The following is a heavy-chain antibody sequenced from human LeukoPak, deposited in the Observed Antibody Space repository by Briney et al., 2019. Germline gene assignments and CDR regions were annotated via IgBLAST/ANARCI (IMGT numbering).Heavy chain of an antibody. V-gene: IGHV3-23*01. Sequence: GGSLRLSCAASGFTFSSYGMHWVRQAPGKGLEWVSAISGSGGSTYYADSVKGRFTISRDNSKNTLYLQMNSLRAEDTAVYYCAKGAYYYGSGSYYPTKPKYYFDYWGQGTLVTVSS. CDR2: ISGSGGST. J-gene: IGHJ4*02. D-gene: IGHD3-10*01. CDR1: GFTFSSYG. CDR3: AKGAYYYGSGSYYPTKPKYYFDY.